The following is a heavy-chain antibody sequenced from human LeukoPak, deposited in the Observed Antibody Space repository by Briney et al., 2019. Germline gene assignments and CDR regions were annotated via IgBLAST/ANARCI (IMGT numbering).Heavy chain of an antibody. CDR3: ASAAAVDTAMGVFDY. D-gene: IGHD5-18*01. CDR1: GFTFSSYS. Sequence: PGGSLRLSCAASGFTFSSYSMNWVRQAPGKGLEGVSYISSSGSTIYYADSVKGRFTISRDNAKNSLYLQMNSLRAEDTAVYYCASAAAVDTAMGVFDYWGQGTLVTVSS. J-gene: IGHJ4*02. CDR2: ISSSGSTI. V-gene: IGHV3-48*04.